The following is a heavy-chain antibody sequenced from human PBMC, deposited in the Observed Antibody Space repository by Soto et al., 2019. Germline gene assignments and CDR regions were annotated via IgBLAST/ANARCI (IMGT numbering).Heavy chain of an antibody. CDR2: ISYDGSNK. J-gene: IGHJ6*02. CDR3: ESGYYYYGMDV. Sequence: PGWSLRLSCAASGFTFSSYAVHWVRQAPGKGLEWVAVISYDGSNKYYADSVKGRFTISRDNSKNTLYLQMNSLRAEDTAVYYCESGYYYYGMDVWGQGTTVTVS. V-gene: IGHV3-30-3*01. CDR1: GFTFSSYA.